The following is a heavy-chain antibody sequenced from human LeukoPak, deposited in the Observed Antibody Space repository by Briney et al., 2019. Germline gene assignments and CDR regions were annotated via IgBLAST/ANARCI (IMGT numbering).Heavy chain of an antibody. CDR2: IYYSGST. Sequence: PSETLSLTCTVSGGSISSSSYYWGWIRQPPAKGLEWIGSIYYSGSTYYNPSLKSRVTISVYTSRNQFSLKLSSVTAADTAVYFRARGGIRYFDWLPDSFDYWGQGTLVTVSS. V-gene: IGHV4-39*01. CDR1: GGSISSSSYY. D-gene: IGHD3-9*01. J-gene: IGHJ4*02. CDR3: ARGGIRYFDWLPDSFDY.